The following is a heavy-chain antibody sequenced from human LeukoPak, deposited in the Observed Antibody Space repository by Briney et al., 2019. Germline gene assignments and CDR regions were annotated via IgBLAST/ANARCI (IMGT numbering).Heavy chain of an antibody. CDR2: ISYDGSNK. Sequence: GGTLRLSCAASGFTFSSYSMNWVRQAPGKGLEWVAVISYDGSNKYYADSVKGRFTISRDNSKNTLYLQMNSLRAEDTAVYYCARSPRYYYYYYMDVWGKGTTVTVSS. CDR3: ARSPRYYYYYYMDV. V-gene: IGHV3-30*03. CDR1: GFTFSSYS. J-gene: IGHJ6*03.